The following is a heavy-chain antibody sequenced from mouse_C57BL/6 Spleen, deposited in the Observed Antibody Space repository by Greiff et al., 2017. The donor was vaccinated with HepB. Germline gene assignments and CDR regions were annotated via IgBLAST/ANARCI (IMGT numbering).Heavy chain of an antibody. CDR1: GYSFTDYN. D-gene: IGHD1-1*01. Sequence: VHVKQSGPELVKPGASVKISCKASGYSFTDYNMNWVKQSNGKSLEWIGVINPNYGTTSYNQKFKGKATLTVDQSSSTAYMQLNSLTSEDSAVYYCARSDYGSSRYAMDYWGQGTSVTVSS. CDR2: INPNYGTT. V-gene: IGHV1-39*01. J-gene: IGHJ4*01. CDR3: ARSDYGSSRYAMDY.